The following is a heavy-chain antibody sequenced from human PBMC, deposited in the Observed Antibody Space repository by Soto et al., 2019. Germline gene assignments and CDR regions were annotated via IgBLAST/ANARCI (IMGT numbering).Heavy chain of an antibody. Sequence: LSLTCTVSGDSLSSGGHYWSWIRQHPGKGLEWIGHIYDSVNTYYSPSLRSRVTISADMSKNQFSLNLRSVTAADTTVYYCARVDHRGYFAILTDYWGQGTLVTVSS. J-gene: IGHJ4*02. CDR1: GDSLSSGGHY. CDR3: ARVDHRGYFAILTDY. D-gene: IGHD3-9*01. V-gene: IGHV4-31*03. CDR2: IYDSVNT.